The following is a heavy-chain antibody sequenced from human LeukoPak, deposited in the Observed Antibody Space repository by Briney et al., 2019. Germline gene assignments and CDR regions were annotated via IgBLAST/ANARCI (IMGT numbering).Heavy chain of an antibody. Sequence: PGGSLRLSCAASGFTFSRYDMSWARQAPGKGLEWLGEIFHSGATNYSPSLKSRATISVDKSKNQFSLKLTSVTAADTAVYYCATLGSSPTYFYVGMDVWGQGTAVTVSS. CDR2: IFHSGAT. CDR1: GFTFSRYDM. CDR3: ATLGSSPTYFYVGMDV. J-gene: IGHJ6*02. V-gene: IGHV4-4*02. D-gene: IGHD6-13*01.